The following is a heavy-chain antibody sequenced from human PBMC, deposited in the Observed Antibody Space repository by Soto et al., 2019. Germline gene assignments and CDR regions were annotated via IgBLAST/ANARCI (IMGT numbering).Heavy chain of an antibody. Sequence: QVQLQESGPGLVKPSQTLSLTCTVSGGSINSGGYCWSWIRQHPGKGLDWIGCISYGGSTSYNPSLKSRVTISEDTSKNQFSLKLTSVNAADTAVYYCSRGILVWGQGALITVSS. J-gene: IGHJ4*02. CDR2: ISYGGST. D-gene: IGHD5-18*01. CDR1: GGSINSGGYC. CDR3: SRGILV. V-gene: IGHV4-31*03.